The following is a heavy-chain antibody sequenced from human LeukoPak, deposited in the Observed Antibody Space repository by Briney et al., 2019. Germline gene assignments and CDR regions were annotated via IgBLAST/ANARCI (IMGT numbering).Heavy chain of an antibody. CDR1: GGSVTHYY. Sequence: PSETLSLTCTVSGGSVTHYYWTWIRQPPGKTLEWIGYSYYSGSTKYNPSLKSRVTISVDTSNNQFSLNLRSVTAADTAVYYCATTTSGGDAFDIWGQGTMVTVSS. CDR3: ATTTSGGDAFDI. J-gene: IGHJ3*02. CDR2: SYYSGST. V-gene: IGHV4-59*02. D-gene: IGHD1-26*01.